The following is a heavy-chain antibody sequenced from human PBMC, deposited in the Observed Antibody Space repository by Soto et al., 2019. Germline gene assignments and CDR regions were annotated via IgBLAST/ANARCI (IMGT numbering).Heavy chain of an antibody. CDR2: IKNDGSGT. CDR3: ARRFHDSSGSYPFDP. CDR1: GFTLSNYW. V-gene: IGHV3-74*03. J-gene: IGHJ5*02. D-gene: IGHD3-22*01. Sequence: GSLRLSCEASGFTLSNYWMHWVRQAPGKGLVWVSRIKNDGSGTTYADSVKGRFTISRDNAKNTLYLQMNSLRAEDTAVYYCARRFHDSSGSYPFDPWGQGTLVTVSS.